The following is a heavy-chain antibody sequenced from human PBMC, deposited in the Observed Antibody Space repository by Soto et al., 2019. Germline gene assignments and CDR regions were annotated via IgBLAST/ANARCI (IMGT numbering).Heavy chain of an antibody. CDR2: TYYRSKWYN. Sequence: PSPTLSLTCAISGDSVSSNSAAWNWIRQSPSRGLEWLGRTYYRSKWYNDYAVSVKSRITINPDTSKNQFSLQLNSVTPEDTAVYYCARELFGVVIISYYYYMDVWGKGTTVTVSS. CDR1: GDSVSSNSAA. CDR3: ARELFGVVIISYYYYMDV. V-gene: IGHV6-1*01. D-gene: IGHD3-3*01. J-gene: IGHJ6*03.